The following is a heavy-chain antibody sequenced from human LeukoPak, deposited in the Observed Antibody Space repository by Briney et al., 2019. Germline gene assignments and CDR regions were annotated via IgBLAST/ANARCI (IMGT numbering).Heavy chain of an antibody. Sequence: GESLKIPCKGSGYSFTSYWIGWVRQMPGKGLEWMGIIYPGDSDTRYSPSFQGQVTISADKSISTAYLQWSSLKASDTAMYYCARHQTNYDSSGYYGLNDYWGQGTLVTVSS. CDR3: ARHQTNYDSSGYYGLNDY. J-gene: IGHJ4*02. D-gene: IGHD3-22*01. V-gene: IGHV5-51*01. CDR2: IYPGDSDT. CDR1: GYSFTSYW.